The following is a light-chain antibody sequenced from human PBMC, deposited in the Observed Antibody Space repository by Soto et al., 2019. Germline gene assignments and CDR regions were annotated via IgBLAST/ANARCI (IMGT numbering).Light chain of an antibody. V-gene: IGKV1-8*01. CDR1: QGISSY. J-gene: IGKJ3*01. Sequence: AIRMTQSPSSFSASTGDRVTITCRASQGISSYLAWYQQKPGKAPKLLIYAASTLQSGVPSRFSGSGSGTDLTLTISCLQSEDFATYYCQQYYSYLPFTFGPGTKMDIK. CDR3: QQYYSYLPFT. CDR2: AAS.